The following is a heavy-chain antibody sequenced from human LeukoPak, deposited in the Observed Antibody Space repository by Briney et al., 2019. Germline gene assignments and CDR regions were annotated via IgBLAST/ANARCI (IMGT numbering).Heavy chain of an antibody. CDR2: IYYSGST. J-gene: IGHJ4*02. D-gene: IGHD3-16*01. CDR1: GGSISSGGYY. V-gene: IGHV4-31*03. CDR3: ARGERGSFDY. Sequence: SQTLSLTCTVSGGSISSGGYYWSWIRQRPGKGLEWIGYIYYSGSTYYNPSLKSRVTISVDTSKNQFSLKLSSVTAADTAVYYCARGERGSFDYWGQGTLVTVSS.